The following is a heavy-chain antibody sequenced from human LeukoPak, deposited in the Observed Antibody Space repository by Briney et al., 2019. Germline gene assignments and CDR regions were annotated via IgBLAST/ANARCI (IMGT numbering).Heavy chain of an antibody. CDR2: IYYSGST. J-gene: IGHJ4*02. CDR3: ARLEAAAGAY. CDR1: GSSISSSSYY. Sequence: SETLSLTCTVSGSSISSSSYYWGWIRQPPGKGLEWIGSIYYSGSTYYNPSLKSRVTISVDTSKNQFSLKLSSVTAADTAVYYCARLEAAAGAYWGQGTLVTVSS. D-gene: IGHD6-13*01. V-gene: IGHV4-39*01.